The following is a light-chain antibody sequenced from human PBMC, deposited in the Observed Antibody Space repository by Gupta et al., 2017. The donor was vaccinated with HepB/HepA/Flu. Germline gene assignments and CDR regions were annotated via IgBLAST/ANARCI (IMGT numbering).Light chain of an antibody. CDR3: QTWDSSTWV. CDR1: KLGDKY. J-gene: IGLJ3*02. Sequence: YEVTQPPSVSVSPGHTASITCSGDKLGDKYSFWYQQKPGQSPRLVIYQNTNRPSGIPERFSGSNSGNKATLTISGTQAVDEAEYYCQTWDSSTWVFGGGTKLTVL. V-gene: IGLV3-1*01. CDR2: QNT.